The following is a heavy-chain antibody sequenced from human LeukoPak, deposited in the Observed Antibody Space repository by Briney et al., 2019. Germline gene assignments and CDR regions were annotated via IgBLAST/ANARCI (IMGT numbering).Heavy chain of an antibody. D-gene: IGHD3-10*01. J-gene: IGHJ4*02. V-gene: IGHV4-61*02. Sequence: SETLSLTCTVSGGSISSGSYYWSWIRQPAGKGLECIGRIYTSGSTNYNPSLTSRVTISVDTSKNQFSLKLSSVTAADTAVYYCARGGFGGPKSDYFDYWGQGTLVTVSS. CDR2: IYTSGST. CDR3: ARGGFGGPKSDYFDY. CDR1: GGSISSGSYY.